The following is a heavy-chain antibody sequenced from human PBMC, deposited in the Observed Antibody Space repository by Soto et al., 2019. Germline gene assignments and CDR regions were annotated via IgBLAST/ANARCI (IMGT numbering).Heavy chain of an antibody. CDR3: ARRKDSSRYFYGMDV. CDR2: VHHTGTS. V-gene: IGHV4-34*02. CDR1: GESFNDYF. Sequence: QVALQQWGAGLLKPSQTLSLTCAVYGESFNDYFWTWIRQSPGGWLEWLAEVHHTGTSYYTPSLKTRLAVSVDTSRNQFSLNLTSLTAADTATYYCARRKDSSRYFYGMDVWGQGTTVVVSS. D-gene: IGHD6-13*01. J-gene: IGHJ6*02.